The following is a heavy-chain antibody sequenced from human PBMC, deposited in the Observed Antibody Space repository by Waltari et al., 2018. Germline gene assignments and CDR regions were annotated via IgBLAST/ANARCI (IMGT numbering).Heavy chain of an antibody. J-gene: IGHJ6*02. CDR1: GGSISSYY. CDR3: AITYYYDSSGYYYDYYYGMDV. V-gene: IGHV4-59*08. Sequence: QVQLQESGPGLVKPSETLSLTCTVSGGSISSYYWSWIRQPPGKGLEWIGYIYYSGSTNDNPALKRRVTISVDTSKNQFSLKLSSVTAADTAVYYCAITYYYDSSGYYYDYYYGMDVWGQGTTVTVSS. CDR2: IYYSGST. D-gene: IGHD3-22*01.